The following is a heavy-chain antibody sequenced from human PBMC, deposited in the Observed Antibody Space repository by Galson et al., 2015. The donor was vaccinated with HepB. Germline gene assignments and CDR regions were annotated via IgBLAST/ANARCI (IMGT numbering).Heavy chain of an antibody. CDR2: VSDSGDST. CDR1: GFPFGNHG. Sequence: SLRLSCAVSGFPFGNHGMSWVRQAPGKGLAWVSSVSDSGDSTWYPDSVRGRFTISRDNSRNMVYLQMNRLRVEDTAVYYCARAPAGANGHFDYWGQGTLVTVSS. J-gene: IGHJ4*02. D-gene: IGHD3-10*01. CDR3: ARAPAGANGHFDY. V-gene: IGHV3-23*01.